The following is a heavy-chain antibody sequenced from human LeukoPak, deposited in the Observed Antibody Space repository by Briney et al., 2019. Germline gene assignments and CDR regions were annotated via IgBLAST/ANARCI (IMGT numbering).Heavy chain of an antibody. V-gene: IGHV3-21*01. D-gene: IGHD3-16*02. CDR3: ARAAFGGVIVIPGYNWFDP. CDR1: GFTFSSYS. CDR2: ISSSSSYI. J-gene: IGHJ5*02. Sequence: GGSLRLSCAAPGFTFSSYSMNWVRQAPGKGLEWVSSISSSSSYIYYADSVKGRFTISRDNAKNSLYLQMNSLRAEDTAVYYCARAAFGGVIVIPGYNWFDPWGQGTLVTVSS.